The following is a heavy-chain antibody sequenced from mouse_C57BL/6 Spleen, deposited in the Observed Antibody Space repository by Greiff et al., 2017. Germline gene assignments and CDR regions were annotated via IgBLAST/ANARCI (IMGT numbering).Heavy chain of an antibody. CDR3: TRGGGYSFDY. D-gene: IGHD1-1*02. Sequence: VQLQQSGAELVRPGASVTLSCKASGYTFTDYEMHWVKQTPVHGLEWIGAIDPETGGTAYNQKFKGKAILTSDKSSSTAYMELRSLTSEDSAVYYCTRGGGYSFDYWGQGTTLTVSS. CDR2: IDPETGGT. CDR1: GYTFTDYE. J-gene: IGHJ2*01. V-gene: IGHV1-15*01.